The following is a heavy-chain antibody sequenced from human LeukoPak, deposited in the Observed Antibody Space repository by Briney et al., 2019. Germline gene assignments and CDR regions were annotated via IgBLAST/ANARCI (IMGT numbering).Heavy chain of an antibody. J-gene: IGHJ5*02. CDR1: GASISSIIDY. V-gene: IGHV4-30-4*01. CDR2: IYYSGRT. CDR3: ARNPRGLLWFGERWFDP. D-gene: IGHD3-10*01. Sequence: SQTLSLTCTVSGASISSIIDYWRWIRQPPGKGLEWIGNIYYSGRTHYNPSLKSRVTISVDTSKNQFSLKLSSVTAADTAVYYCARNPRGLLWFGERWFDPWGQGTLVTVSS.